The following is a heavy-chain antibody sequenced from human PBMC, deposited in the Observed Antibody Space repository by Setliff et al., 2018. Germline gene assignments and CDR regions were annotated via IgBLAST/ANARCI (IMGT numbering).Heavy chain of an antibody. Sequence: SVKVSCKASGGTFSSYAISWVRQAPGQGLGWMGGIIPIFGTANYAQKFQGRVTITTDESTSTAYMELSSLRSEDTAVYYCARDQDGYIVQDAYDYWGQGTLVTVSS. J-gene: IGHJ4*02. V-gene: IGHV1-69*05. CDR3: ARDQDGYIVQDAYDY. CDR2: IIPIFGTA. D-gene: IGHD5-18*01. CDR1: GGTFSSYA.